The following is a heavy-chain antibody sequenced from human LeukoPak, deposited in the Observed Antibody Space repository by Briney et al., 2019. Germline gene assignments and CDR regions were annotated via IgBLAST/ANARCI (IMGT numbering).Heavy chain of an antibody. CDR1: GGSISSYY. V-gene: IGHV4-59*08. D-gene: IGHD3-10*01. J-gene: IGHJ5*02. Sequence: SETLSLTCTVSGGSISSYYWSWIRQPPGKGLEYIGYIYFSGSTNYNPSLKSRVTISVDTSKNQFSLKLSSVTAADTAVYYCARGGYGSGSSWGQGTLVTVSS. CDR2: IYFSGST. CDR3: ARGGYGSGSS.